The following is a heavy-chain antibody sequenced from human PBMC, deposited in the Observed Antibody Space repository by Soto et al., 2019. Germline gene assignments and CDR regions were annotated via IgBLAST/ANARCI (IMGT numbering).Heavy chain of an antibody. CDR2: FKRKSYGGTI. CDR1: GFTFSNTW. CDR3: VPISGYDTTWDH. D-gene: IGHD5-12*01. Sequence: DVQLAESGGGLVKPGESLRLSCAASGFTFSNTWMTWVRQAPGKGLEWVGLFKRKSYGGTIHYAEPVKGRFIISRDDSKDMFYLKMNSLKTEDTARYYCVPISGYDTTWDHWGQGTLVTVS. V-gene: IGHV3-15*01. J-gene: IGHJ4*02.